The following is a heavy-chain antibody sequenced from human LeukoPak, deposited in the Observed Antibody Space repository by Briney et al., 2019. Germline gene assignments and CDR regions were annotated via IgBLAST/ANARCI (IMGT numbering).Heavy chain of an antibody. CDR3: ASHRGQTFGGVHPFDY. J-gene: IGHJ4*02. CDR1: GRPFSSYA. Sequence: SVKVSCKASGRPFSSYAISWVRQAPGQGLEWMGRIIPILGMANNAQKFQVRVTITADKATSTAYMELSSLTSEDMAVCQCASHRGQTFGGVHPFDYWGQGTLVTVPS. V-gene: IGHV1-69*04. D-gene: IGHD3-16*01. CDR2: IIPILGMA.